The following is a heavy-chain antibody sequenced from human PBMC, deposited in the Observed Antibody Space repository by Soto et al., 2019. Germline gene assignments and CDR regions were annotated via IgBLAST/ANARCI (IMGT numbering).Heavy chain of an antibody. Sequence: QVQLVESGGGVVQPGRSLRLSCAASGFTFSSYAMHWVRQAPGKGLEWVAVISYDGSNKYYADSVKGRFTISRDNSKNTLYLQMNSLRADDTAVYYCAREEGSGSYFDYWGQGTLVTVSS. CDR2: ISYDGSNK. J-gene: IGHJ4*02. V-gene: IGHV3-30-3*01. CDR3: AREEGSGSYFDY. D-gene: IGHD1-26*01. CDR1: GFTFSSYA.